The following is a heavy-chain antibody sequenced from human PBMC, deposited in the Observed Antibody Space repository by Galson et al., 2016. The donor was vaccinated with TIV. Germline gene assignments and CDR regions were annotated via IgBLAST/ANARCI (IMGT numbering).Heavy chain of an antibody. CDR2: IHTNGIT. V-gene: IGHV4-4*09. Sequence: ETLSLTCTVSGDSISPHYWNWIRQPPGKGLEWIGRIHTNGITNYNPSLKNRVTLSADTSENQFSLKLESVTAADTAVYYCARVPPAGHHWYFDLWGRGTLVTVSS. D-gene: IGHD2-15*01. CDR3: ARVPPAGHHWYFDL. J-gene: IGHJ2*01. CDR1: GDSISPHY.